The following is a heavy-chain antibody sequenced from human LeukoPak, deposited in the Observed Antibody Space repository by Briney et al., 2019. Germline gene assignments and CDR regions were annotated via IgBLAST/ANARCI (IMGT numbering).Heavy chain of an antibody. D-gene: IGHD3-22*01. CDR3: ARDYGYDSSGYHYYYYYYGMDV. V-gene: IGHV3-23*01. J-gene: IGHJ6*02. CDR2: ISGSGGST. CDR1: GFTFSSYA. Sequence: GGSLRLSCAASGFTFSSYAMSWVRQAPGKGLEWVSTISGSGGSTYYADSVKGRFTISRDNSKNTLYLQMNRLRAEDTAVYYCARDYGYDSSGYHYYYYYYGMDVWGQGTTVTVSS.